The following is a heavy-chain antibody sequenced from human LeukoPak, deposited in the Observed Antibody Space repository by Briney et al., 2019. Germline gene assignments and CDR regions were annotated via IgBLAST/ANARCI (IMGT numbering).Heavy chain of an antibody. CDR2: ISSSGSTI. V-gene: IGHV3-11*04. Sequence: PGGSLRLSCAASGFTCSNNYMSWIRQATGKGLEQVSDISSSGSTIYSANSVMGRFPISRDNTKTSLYLQMNSLRAEDKAVYYCARDRWRYCSKTSCPVASRDYWGQGTLVTVSS. J-gene: IGHJ4*02. CDR1: GFTCSNNY. D-gene: IGHD2-2*01. CDR3: ARDRWRYCSKTSCPVASRDY.